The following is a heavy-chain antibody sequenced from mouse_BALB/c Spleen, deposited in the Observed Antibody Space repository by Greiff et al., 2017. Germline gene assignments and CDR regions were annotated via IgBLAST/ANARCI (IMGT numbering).Heavy chain of an antibody. CDR2: ISYDGSN. CDR1: GYSITSGYY. V-gene: IGHV3-6*02. Sequence: EVQRVESGPGLVKPSQSLSLTCSVTGYSITSGYYWNWIRQFPGNKLEWMGYISYDGSNNYNPSLKNRISITRDTSKNQFFLKLNSVTTEDTATYYCARGGMITTKGFDYWGQGTTLTVSS. J-gene: IGHJ2*01. CDR3: ARGGMITTKGFDY. D-gene: IGHD2-4*01.